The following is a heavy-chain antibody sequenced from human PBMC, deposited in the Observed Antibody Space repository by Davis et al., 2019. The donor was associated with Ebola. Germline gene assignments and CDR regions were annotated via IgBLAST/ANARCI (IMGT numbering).Heavy chain of an antibody. Sequence: SVKVSCKASGGTFSSYAISWVRQAPGQGLEWMGRIIPILGIANYAQKFQGRVTITADESTSTAYMELSSLRSEDTAVYYCASLLVQKKKHQYYYGMDVWGQGTTVTVSS. J-gene: IGHJ6*02. CDR1: GGTFSSYA. CDR2: IIPILGIA. V-gene: IGHV1-69*04. CDR3: ASLLVQKKKHQYYYGMDV. D-gene: IGHD3-10*01.